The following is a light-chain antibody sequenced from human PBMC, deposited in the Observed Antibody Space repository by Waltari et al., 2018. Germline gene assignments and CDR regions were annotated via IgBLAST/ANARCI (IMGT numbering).Light chain of an antibody. Sequence: EIVLTQSPGTLSLSPGARATLSCRASRSVSNTYLARYQQKPGQAPRLLIYGTSTRATGIPARFSGSGSGTDFTLTISSLEAEDFAVYYCQHRDHWPPDATFGPGTKVDI. V-gene: IGKV3D-20*02. CDR3: QHRDHWPPDAT. J-gene: IGKJ3*01. CDR2: GTS. CDR1: RSVSNTY.